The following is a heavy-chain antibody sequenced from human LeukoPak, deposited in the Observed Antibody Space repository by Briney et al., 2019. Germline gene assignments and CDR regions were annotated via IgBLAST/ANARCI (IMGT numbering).Heavy chain of an antibody. CDR3: ARTVTTWSVHYYYYGMDV. CDR2: ISAYNGNT. Sequence: GASVKVSCKASGYTFTSYGISWVRQAPGQGLEWMGWISAYNGNTNYAQKLQGRVTMTTDTSTSTAYMELRSLRSDDTAVYYCARTVTTWSVHYYYYGMDVWGQGTTVTVSS. CDR1: GYTFTSYG. V-gene: IGHV1-18*01. D-gene: IGHD4-17*01. J-gene: IGHJ6*02.